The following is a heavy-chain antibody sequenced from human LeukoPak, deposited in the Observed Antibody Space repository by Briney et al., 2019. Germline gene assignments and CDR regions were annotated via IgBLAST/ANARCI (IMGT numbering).Heavy chain of an antibody. J-gene: IGHJ6*03. CDR3: AKDTAMASLKDYYYYYMDV. CDR1: GFTFSSYG. D-gene: IGHD5-18*01. Sequence: GGSLTLSCAASGFTFSSYGMHWVRQAPGKVLEWVAFIRYDGSNKYYADSVKGRFTISRDNSKNTLYLQMNSLRAEDTAVYYCAKDTAMASLKDYYYYYMDVWGKGTTVTISS. V-gene: IGHV3-30*02. CDR2: IRYDGSNK.